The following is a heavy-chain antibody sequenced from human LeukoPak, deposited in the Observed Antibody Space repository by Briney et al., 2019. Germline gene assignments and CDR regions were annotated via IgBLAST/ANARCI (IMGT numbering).Heavy chain of an antibody. CDR3: AREPVGAPRYFDY. D-gene: IGHD1-26*01. CDR1: GDSISNDNYY. J-gene: IGHJ4*02. CDR2: VYSSGST. V-gene: IGHV4-61*02. Sequence: PSXTLSLTCTVSGDSISNDNYYWSWIRQPAGKGLEWIGRVYSSGSTNYNGSLKSRVTISVDTSKNQISLKLTSVTAADTAVYYCAREPVGAPRYFDYWGQGTLVTVSS.